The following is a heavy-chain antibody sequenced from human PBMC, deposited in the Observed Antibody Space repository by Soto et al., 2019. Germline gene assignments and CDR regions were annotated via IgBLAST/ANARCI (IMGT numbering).Heavy chain of an antibody. V-gene: IGHV4-34*01. CDR1: GGSFSGYY. D-gene: IGHD5-18*01. CDR3: ARNLQLWARYYFDY. Sequence: PSETLSLTCAVYGGSFSGYYWSWIRQPPGKGLEWIGEINHSGSTNYNPSLKSRVTISVDTSKNQFSLKLSSVTAADTAVYYCARNLQLWARYYFDYWGQGTLVTVSS. J-gene: IGHJ4*02. CDR2: INHSGST.